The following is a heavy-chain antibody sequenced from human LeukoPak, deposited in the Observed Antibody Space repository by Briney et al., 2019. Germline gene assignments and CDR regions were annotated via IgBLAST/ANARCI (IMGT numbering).Heavy chain of an antibody. D-gene: IGHD4-17*01. CDR1: GYSISSGYY. Sequence: PSETLSLTCAVSGYSISSGYYWGWIRQPPGKGLEWIGSIYHSGSTHYNPSLKSRVTISVDTSKNQFSLKPSSVTAADTAVYYCARSNHDYGDLFWNWYFDLWGRGTLVTVSS. V-gene: IGHV4-38-2*01. J-gene: IGHJ2*01. CDR3: ARSNHDYGDLFWNWYFDL. CDR2: IYHSGST.